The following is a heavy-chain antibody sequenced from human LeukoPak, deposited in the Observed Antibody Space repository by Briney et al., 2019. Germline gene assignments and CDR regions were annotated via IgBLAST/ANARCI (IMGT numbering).Heavy chain of an antibody. Sequence: ASVKVSCKASGYTFTDYYMHWVRQAPGQGLEWMGWINPNSGGTNYAQKFQGRVTMTRDTSISTAYMELSRLRSDDTAVYYCARDGQWLGKAFDYWGQGTLVTVSS. CDR2: INPNSGGT. V-gene: IGHV1-2*02. J-gene: IGHJ4*02. CDR3: ARDGQWLGKAFDY. CDR1: GYTFTDYY. D-gene: IGHD6-19*01.